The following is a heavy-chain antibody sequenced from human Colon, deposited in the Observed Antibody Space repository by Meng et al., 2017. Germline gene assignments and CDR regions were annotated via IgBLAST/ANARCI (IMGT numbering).Heavy chain of an antibody. CDR1: SGSFCRRNW. Sequence: QWQFAGTGPGLVYASGTRPLAGTASSGSFCRRNWWTWVPQPPGKGLEWIGEIYHSGNTNYNPSLKSRVTISVDKSKNQFSLKLNSVTAAATAVYFCARRAPLWFGELASFDSWGQGTLVTVSS. J-gene: IGHJ4*02. V-gene: IGHV4-4*02. CDR2: IYHSGNT. CDR3: ARRAPLWFGELASFDS. D-gene: IGHD3-10*01.